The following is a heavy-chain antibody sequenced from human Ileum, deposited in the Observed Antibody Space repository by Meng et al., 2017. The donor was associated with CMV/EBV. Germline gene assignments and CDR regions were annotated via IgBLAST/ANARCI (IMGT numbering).Heavy chain of an antibody. D-gene: IGHD3-16*02. V-gene: IGHV3-30*01. J-gene: IGHJ4*02. CDR3: ARDRGFIVMVGAFDF. CDR2: LTYDGRNK. Sequence: SGFNFCVYAMIWVRQAPGQGLEWVTSLTYDGRNKYYAGSVKGRFTISIDNSKNTIHLQMNSLTSDDTATYFCARDRGFIVMVGAFDFWGQGTLVTVSS. CDR1: GFNFCVYA.